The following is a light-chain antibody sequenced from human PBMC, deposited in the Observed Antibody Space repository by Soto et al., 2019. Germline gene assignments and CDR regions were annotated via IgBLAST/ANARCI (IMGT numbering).Light chain of an antibody. J-gene: IGLJ1*01. CDR2: DVS. V-gene: IGLV2-14*01. CDR1: SSDVGSYKY. Sequence: QAALTQPASVSGSPGQSITISCTGTSSDVGSYKYVSWYQQHPGQAPKLMIYDVSNRPSGVSDRFSGSKSGNTASLTISGLQADDEADSHCSSHTCTSALVYATGTKVTV. CDR3: SSHTCTSALV.